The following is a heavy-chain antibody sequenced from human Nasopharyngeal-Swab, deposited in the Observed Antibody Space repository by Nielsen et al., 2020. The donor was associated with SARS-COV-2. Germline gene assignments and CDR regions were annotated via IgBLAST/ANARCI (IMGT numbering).Heavy chain of an antibody. J-gene: IGHJ4*02. CDR2: IYYRGSA. Sequence: SETLSLTCTVSGGSISSTSYYWGWVRQPPGKGLQWLGIIYYRGSAYHNPALKRRITISVDTSKNKFFLKQNSVTAADTAVYYCAKSRIDMIVVALFDYWGQGTLVTVSS. D-gene: IGHD3-22*01. V-gene: IGHV4-39*01. CDR1: GGSISSTSYY. CDR3: AKSRIDMIVVALFDY.